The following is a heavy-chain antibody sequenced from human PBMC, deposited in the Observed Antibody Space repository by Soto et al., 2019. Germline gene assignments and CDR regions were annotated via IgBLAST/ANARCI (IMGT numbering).Heavy chain of an antibody. V-gene: IGHV3-48*01. CDR3: AKESAATGIPYFDY. D-gene: IGHD6-13*01. CDR2: IPSSSGTI. Sequence: GGSLRLSCAASGFTFGYHNMNWVRQAPGKGLEWISYIPSSSGTIYYADSVKGRFTVSRDNAKSSLYLQMDSLRAEDTAVYYCAKESAATGIPYFDYWGQGTLVTVSS. CDR1: GFTFGYHN. J-gene: IGHJ4*02.